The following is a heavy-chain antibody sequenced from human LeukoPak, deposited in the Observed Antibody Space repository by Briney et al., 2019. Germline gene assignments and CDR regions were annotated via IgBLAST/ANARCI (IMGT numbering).Heavy chain of an antibody. Sequence: GGSLRLSCVASGFTFSNYVMNWVRQAPGKGLECVSSISGSGTTTYYADSVKGRFTSSRDNSKNTLYLQMDSLRVEDTAVYYCAKDRSYCGGDCYPTYFDYWGQGTLVTVSS. CDR2: ISGSGTTT. CDR1: GFTFSNYV. CDR3: AKDRSYCGGDCYPTYFDY. V-gene: IGHV3-23*01. J-gene: IGHJ4*02. D-gene: IGHD2-21*02.